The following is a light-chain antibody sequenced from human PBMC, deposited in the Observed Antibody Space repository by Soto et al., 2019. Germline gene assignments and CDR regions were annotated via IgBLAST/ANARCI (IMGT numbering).Light chain of an antibody. CDR1: QSLLHSNGYNY. Sequence: DIVMTQSPLSLPVTPGEPASISCRSSQSLLHSNGYNYLDWYLQKPGQSPQLLIYLGSNRASGXPXRXXGGGSGTAFTLKISRVEAEDVGVYYCMHALLTPRFTFGRGTKVDIK. J-gene: IGKJ3*01. CDR2: LGS. V-gene: IGKV2-28*01. CDR3: MHALLTPRFT.